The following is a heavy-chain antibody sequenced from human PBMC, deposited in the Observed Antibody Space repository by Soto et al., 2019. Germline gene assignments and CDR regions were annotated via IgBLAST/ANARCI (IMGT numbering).Heavy chain of an antibody. CDR3: ARDLVVAAKNYYYYYGMDV. V-gene: IGHV3-30-3*01. Sequence: VQLLESGGGLVQPGGSLRLSCAASGFTFSSYAMHWVRQAPGKGLEWVAVISYDGSNKYYADSVKGRFTISRDNSKNTLYLQMNSLRAEDTAVYYCARDLVVAAKNYYYYYGMDVWGQGTTVTVSS. CDR1: GFTFSSYA. J-gene: IGHJ6*02. CDR2: ISYDGSNK. D-gene: IGHD2-15*01.